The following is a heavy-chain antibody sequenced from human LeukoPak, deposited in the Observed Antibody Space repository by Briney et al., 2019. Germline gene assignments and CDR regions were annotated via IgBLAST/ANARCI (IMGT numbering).Heavy chain of an antibody. CDR2: LSGGGEAT. Sequence: TGGSLRLSCAASGFTFSSYAMSWVRQAPGTGLEWVSALSGGGEATYYADSVKGRFTISRDNSKNTLSLQMNSLGAEDTAVYYCTRLSGTFGTTSRVLDSWGQGTQVTVSS. CDR3: TRLSGTFGTTSRVLDS. D-gene: IGHD1-1*01. CDR1: GFTFSSYA. J-gene: IGHJ4*02. V-gene: IGHV3-23*01.